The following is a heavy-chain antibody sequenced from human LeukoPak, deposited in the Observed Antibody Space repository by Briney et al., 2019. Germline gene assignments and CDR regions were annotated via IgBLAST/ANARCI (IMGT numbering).Heavy chain of an antibody. D-gene: IGHD3-22*01. V-gene: IGHV1-69*13. J-gene: IGHJ4*02. CDR3: ARVNLLPNYYDSSGYYPNYFDY. CDR1: GGTFSSYA. Sequence: ASVKVSCKASGGTFSSYAISWVRQAPGQGLDWMGGIIPIFGTANYAQKFQGRVTITADESTSTAYMELSSLRSEDTAVYYCARVNLLPNYYDSSGYYPNYFDYWGQGTLVTVSS. CDR2: IIPIFGTA.